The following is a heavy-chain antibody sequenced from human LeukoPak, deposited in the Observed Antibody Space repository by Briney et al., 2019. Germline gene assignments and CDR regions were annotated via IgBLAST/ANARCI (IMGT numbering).Heavy chain of an antibody. CDR3: AKMKGHPLPKYYMDV. J-gene: IGHJ6*03. V-gene: IGHV3-23*01. CDR2: ISGSGDNT. Sequence: GGSLRLSCAASGFTVSNSFLSWVRRTPGKGLEWVSGISGSGDNTLYADSVKGRFTISRDNSKDTLYLEMNSLRAEDTAIYYCAKMKGHPLPKYYMDVWGQGTTVTVS. CDR1: GFTVSNSF.